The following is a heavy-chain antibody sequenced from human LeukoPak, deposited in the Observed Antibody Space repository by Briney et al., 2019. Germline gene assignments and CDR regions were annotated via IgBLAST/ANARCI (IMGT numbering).Heavy chain of an antibody. D-gene: IGHD2/OR15-2a*01. CDR1: GGSISSYY. Sequence: SETLSLTCTVSGGSISSYYWNWIRQPPGKGLEWIGYIYYSGSTNYNPSLKSRVTISVGTSKNQFSLKLSSVTAADTAVYYCARRISSRSFDYWGQGTLVTVSS. J-gene: IGHJ4*02. CDR2: IYYSGST. V-gene: IGHV4-59*01. CDR3: ARRISSRSFDY.